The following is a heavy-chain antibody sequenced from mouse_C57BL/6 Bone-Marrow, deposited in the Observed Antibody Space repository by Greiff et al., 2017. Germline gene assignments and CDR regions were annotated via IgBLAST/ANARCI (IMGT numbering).Heavy chain of an antibody. V-gene: IGHV1-64*01. Sequence: VQLQQPGAELVKPGASVKLSCKASGYTFTSYWMHWVKQRPGQGLEWIGMIYPNSGSTNYNEKFKSKATLTVDKSSSTAYMQLSSLTSEDSAVYYGARGNLYYCGSTREGNAMDYWGQGTSVTVSS. CDR2: IYPNSGST. J-gene: IGHJ4*01. CDR1: GYTFTSYW. D-gene: IGHD1-1*01. CDR3: ARGNLYYCGSTREGNAMDY.